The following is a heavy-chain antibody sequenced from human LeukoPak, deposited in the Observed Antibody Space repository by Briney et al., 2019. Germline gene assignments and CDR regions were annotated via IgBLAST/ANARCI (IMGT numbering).Heavy chain of an antibody. CDR3: SRGIVAARTQSWFDP. D-gene: IGHD6-6*01. CDR1: GFTFSYYS. V-gene: IGHV3-21*01. Sequence: NPGGSLRLSCAASGFTFSYYSMNWVRQAPGKGLEWVSSISSSSSYVYYADSLKGRFTISRDNAKNSLYLQMNSLRAEDTAVYYCSRGIVAARTQSWFDPWGQGTLVTVSS. J-gene: IGHJ5*02. CDR2: ISSSSSYV.